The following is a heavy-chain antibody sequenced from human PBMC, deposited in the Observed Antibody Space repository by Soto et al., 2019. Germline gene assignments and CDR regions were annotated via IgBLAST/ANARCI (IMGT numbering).Heavy chain of an antibody. CDR2: ISRYNGDT. CDR3: AREGVASCYYCGMGV. D-gene: IGHD5-12*01. V-gene: IGHV1-18*01. J-gene: IGHJ6*02. Sequence: QVQLEQSGAEVKKPGASVKVSCKASGYTFTRSGISWVRQAPGQGPEWMGWISRYNGDTNYAQTFQGRGTMTTDTSTRTACMELRSLRSDDTAVYYGAREGVASCYYCGMGVWGQGTPVTVSS. CDR1: GYTFTRSG.